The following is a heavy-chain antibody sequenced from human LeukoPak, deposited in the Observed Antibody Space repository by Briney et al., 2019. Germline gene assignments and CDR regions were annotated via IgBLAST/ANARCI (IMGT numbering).Heavy chain of an antibody. J-gene: IGHJ4*02. CDR1: GYTFTGSY. CDR2: LNPNSGGT. CDR3: ARVSYTGTYTYGY. V-gene: IGHV1-2*02. Sequence: ASVKVSCKASGYTFTGSYSHWVRQAPGQGLEWMGWLNPNSGGTNYAQKFQGRVTMTRDTSISAAYMELSRLTFDDTAMYYCARVSYTGTYTYGYWGQGTLVTVSS. D-gene: IGHD1-26*01.